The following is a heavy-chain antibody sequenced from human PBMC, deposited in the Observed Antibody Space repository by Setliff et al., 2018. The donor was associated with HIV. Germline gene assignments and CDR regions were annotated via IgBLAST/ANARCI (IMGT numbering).Heavy chain of an antibody. J-gene: IGHJ4*02. Sequence: ASVKVSCKASGYTFIGYYMHWVRQAPGQGLEWMGRIAPNSGGTKYAQKFEGRVTMTRDTSINTVYMEVSSLRSDDTAVYYCSRDVGVPGRGNALDYWGQGTQVTVSS. CDR3: SRDVGVPGRGNALDY. D-gene: IGHD1-26*01. CDR2: IAPNSGGT. CDR1: GYTFIGYY. V-gene: IGHV1-2*06.